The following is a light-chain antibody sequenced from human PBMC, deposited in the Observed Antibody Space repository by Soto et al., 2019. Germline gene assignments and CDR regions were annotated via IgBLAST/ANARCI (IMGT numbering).Light chain of an antibody. CDR3: AAWDDSLHGYV. Sequence: QSVLTQPPSVSEAPRQRVTISCSGSSSNIENNAVNWYQQLPGKAPKLLIFYDNLLPSGVSDRFSGSRSGTSASLAISGLQSEDEADYYCAAWDDSLHGYVFGTGTKLTVL. J-gene: IGLJ1*01. V-gene: IGLV1-36*01. CDR1: SSNIENNA. CDR2: YDN.